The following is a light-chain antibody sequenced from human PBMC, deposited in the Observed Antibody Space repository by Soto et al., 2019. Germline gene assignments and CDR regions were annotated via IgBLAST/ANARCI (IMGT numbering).Light chain of an antibody. V-gene: IGKV1-5*01. CDR2: DAS. J-gene: IGKJ1*01. CDR3: HQYYTYWHM. CDR1: QSISDY. Sequence: DIQMTQSPSTLSASVGDRVIITCRASQSISDYLAWYQQKPWKAPKLLIYDASNLESGVPSTFSGSGSGTEFTITISSLQPAAFATCYCHQYYTYWHMFGQGTRVEIK.